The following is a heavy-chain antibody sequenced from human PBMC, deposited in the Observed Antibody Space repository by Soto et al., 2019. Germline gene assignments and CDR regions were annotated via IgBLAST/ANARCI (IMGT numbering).Heavy chain of an antibody. Sequence: QITLRESGPTLVKPTQTLTLTCTFSGFSLSTFGMGVGWIRQPPGKALEWLALIYWNDDKRYSPSLNSRLTIANDISNNLVVLTMTNVDPVDAATYYCVNGPDSSPSDYWGQGTLVTVSS. CDR2: IYWNDDK. CDR3: VNGPDSSPSDY. D-gene: IGHD5-18*01. V-gene: IGHV2-5*01. J-gene: IGHJ4*02. CDR1: GFSLSTFGMG.